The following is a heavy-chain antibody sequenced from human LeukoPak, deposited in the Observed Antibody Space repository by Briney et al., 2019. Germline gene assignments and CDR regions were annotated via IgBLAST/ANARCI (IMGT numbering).Heavy chain of an antibody. Sequence: GGSLRLSCAASGFTFSGSGMHWVRQAPGKGLEWVTCIRHDGSNKYYTDSVKGRFTISRDNSKNTLYLQMDSLRAEDTAVYCCARDYDFWSGYYPPTGGYFGYWGQGTLVTASS. D-gene: IGHD3-3*01. J-gene: IGHJ4*02. CDR2: IRHDGSNK. V-gene: IGHV3-30*02. CDR3: ARDYDFWSGYYPPTGGYFGY. CDR1: GFTFSGSG.